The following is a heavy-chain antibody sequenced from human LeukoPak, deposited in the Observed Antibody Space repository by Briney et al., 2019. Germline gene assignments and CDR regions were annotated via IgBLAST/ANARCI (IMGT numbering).Heavy chain of an antibody. V-gene: IGHV4-4*07. D-gene: IGHD6-6*01. CDR3: ARDRPADPGSTWDRLGN. CDR1: GGSISSYY. J-gene: IGHJ4*02. CDR2: IYTSGSS. Sequence: SETLSLTCTVPGGSISSYYWSWIRQPAGKGLEWIGRIYTSGSSNYNPSLKSRLTMSVDTAKNQLYLKLTSVTAADTAVYYCARDRPADPGSTWDRLGNWGQGNLVTVSS.